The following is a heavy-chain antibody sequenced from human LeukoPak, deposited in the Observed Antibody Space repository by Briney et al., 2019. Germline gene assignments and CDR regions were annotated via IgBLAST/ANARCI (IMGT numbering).Heavy chain of an antibody. J-gene: IGHJ4*02. CDR2: ISGSGDTT. Sequence: GGSLRLSCAASGFTFSSYAMSWVRQAPGKGLAWVSAISGSGDTTYYADSVKGRFTISRDSSRNTLYLHMNSLRAEDTAVYYCAKDRVIATGIGEFDYWGQGTLVTVSS. V-gene: IGHV3-23*01. CDR1: GFTFSSYA. D-gene: IGHD6-13*01. CDR3: AKDRVIATGIGEFDY.